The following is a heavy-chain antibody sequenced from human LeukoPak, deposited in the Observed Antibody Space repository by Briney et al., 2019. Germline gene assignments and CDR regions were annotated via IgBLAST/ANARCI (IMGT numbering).Heavy chain of an antibody. CDR2: ISGSGANT. J-gene: IGHJ1*01. CDR3: AKEAGVTTPPK. CDR1: GFMFSSYG. V-gene: IGHV3-23*01. Sequence: GGSLRLSCAASGFMFSSYGMHWVRQAPGKGLEWVSSISGSGANTYYADSVKGRFAVSRDNSKNTLYLQMNSLRAEDTAMYYCAKEAGVTTPPKWGQGALVIVSS. D-gene: IGHD4-17*01.